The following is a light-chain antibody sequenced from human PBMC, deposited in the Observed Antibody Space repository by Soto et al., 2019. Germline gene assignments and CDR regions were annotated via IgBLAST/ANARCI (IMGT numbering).Light chain of an antibody. CDR1: QDISSH. J-gene: IGKJ4*01. CDR3: QQADSFPLT. Sequence: IQLTQSPSSLSASVGDSVTITCRASQDISSHLAWYQQKPGKAPKVLIYAASTLESGIPSRFSGSGSGTDFTLTISSLQAEDFATYYCQQADSFPLTFGGGTKVEI. V-gene: IGKV1-9*01. CDR2: AAS.